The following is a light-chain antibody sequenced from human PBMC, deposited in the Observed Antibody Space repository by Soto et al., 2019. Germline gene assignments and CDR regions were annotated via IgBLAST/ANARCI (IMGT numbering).Light chain of an antibody. J-gene: IGLJ1*01. CDR3: SSYAGSSNV. Sequence: QCLLTQAPSASGSPGQSFAISCTGTISDVGGYNYVSWYQQHPGKAPKLMIYEVNKRPSGVPDRFSGSKSGNTASLTVSGLQAEDEADYYCSSYAGSSNVFGTGTKVTVL. CDR2: EVN. CDR1: ISDVGGYNY. V-gene: IGLV2-8*01.